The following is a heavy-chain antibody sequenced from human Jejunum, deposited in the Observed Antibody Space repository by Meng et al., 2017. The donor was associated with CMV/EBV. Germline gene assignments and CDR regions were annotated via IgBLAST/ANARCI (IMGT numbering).Heavy chain of an antibody. CDR2: VRGSGSTM. J-gene: IGHJ6*02. CDR3: PGSNGSGEYRVIYYGMDV. D-gene: IGHD2-2*02. V-gene: IGHV3-11*01. Sequence: NEDSLRWIRRGRGRRLKWLSYVRGSGSTMYYADSVKGRFTISRDNAKESLYLQMDSLRAEDTAVYYCPGSNGSGEYRVIYYGMDVWGQGTTVTVSS. CDR1: NEDS.